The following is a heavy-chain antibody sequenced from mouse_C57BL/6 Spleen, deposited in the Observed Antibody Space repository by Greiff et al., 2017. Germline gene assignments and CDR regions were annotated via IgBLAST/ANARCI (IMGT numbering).Heavy chain of an antibody. V-gene: IGHV1-85*01. CDR1: GYTFTSYD. CDR2: IYPRDGST. CDR3: ARSGDYDEVAWFAY. J-gene: IGHJ3*01. Sequence: QVQLQQSGPELVKPGASVKLSCKASGYTFTSYDINWVKQRPGQGLEWIGWIYPRDGSTKYNEKFKGKATLTVDTSSSTAYMELHSLTSEDSAVYFCARSGDYDEVAWFAYWGQGTLVTVSA. D-gene: IGHD2-4*01.